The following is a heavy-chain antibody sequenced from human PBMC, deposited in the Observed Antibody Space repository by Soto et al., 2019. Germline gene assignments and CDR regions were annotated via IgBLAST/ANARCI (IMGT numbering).Heavy chain of an antibody. D-gene: IGHD6-19*01. V-gene: IGHV1-2*04. CDR2: INPNSGGT. J-gene: IGHJ6*02. CDR3: ARARSGIAVAGTEDYYYYGMDV. Sequence: GASVKVSCKASGYTFTGYYMHWVRQAPGQGLEWMGWINPNSGGTNYAQKFQGWVTMTRDTSISTAYMELSRLRSDDTAVYYCARARSGIAVAGTEDYYYYGMDVWGQGTMVTVS. CDR1: GYTFTGYY.